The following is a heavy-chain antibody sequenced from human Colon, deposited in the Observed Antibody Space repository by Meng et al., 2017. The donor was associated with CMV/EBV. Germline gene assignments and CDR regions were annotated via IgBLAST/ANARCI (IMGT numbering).Heavy chain of an antibody. Sequence: GSLRLSCIVSGGSVSISRFFWGWILQPPGKGLEWIGNIFYSGSTYYNPSLKRRATFSVDTSKNQFSLKLSSVTAADTAVYYCARQNSYYDSLTGYYRPAGLDYWGQGTLVTVSS. J-gene: IGHJ4*02. CDR3: ARQNSYYDSLTGYYRPAGLDY. CDR2: IFYSGST. V-gene: IGHV4-39*01. CDR1: GGSVSISRFF. D-gene: IGHD3-9*01.